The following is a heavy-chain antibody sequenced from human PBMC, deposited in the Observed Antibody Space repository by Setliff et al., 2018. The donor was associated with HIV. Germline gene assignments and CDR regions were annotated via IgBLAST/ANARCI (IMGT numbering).Heavy chain of an antibody. CDR1: GFVFRDHS. CDR3: TTYNWKDGLGFDI. Sequence: GGSLRLSCTASGFVFRDHSLHWVRQAPGGGLECVGRVKSESGGGATDYAAPVKGRFTISRDDSKNTLYLQMNSLKTEDTALYYCTTYNWKDGLGFDIWGQGTMVTV. V-gene: IGHV3-15*01. J-gene: IGHJ3*02. CDR2: VKSESGGGAT. D-gene: IGHD1-1*01.